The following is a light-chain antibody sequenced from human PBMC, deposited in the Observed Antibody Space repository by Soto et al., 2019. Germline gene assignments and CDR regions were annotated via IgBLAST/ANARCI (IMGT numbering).Light chain of an antibody. V-gene: IGLV2-14*01. CDR3: STYINSITFVI. CDR1: SSDVGAYNY. CDR2: EVS. J-gene: IGLJ2*01. Sequence: QSALTQPASVSGSPGQSITISCTGTSSDVGAYNYISWYQQHPGKAPKLMIYEVSNRPSGVSTRCSGSKSGNTASLTISGLQAEDEGDYYCSTYINSITFVIFGGGTKLTVL.